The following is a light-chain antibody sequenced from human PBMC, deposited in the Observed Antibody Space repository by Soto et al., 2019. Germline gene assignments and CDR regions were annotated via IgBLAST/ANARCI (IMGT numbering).Light chain of an antibody. CDR3: QEYKRWPSLT. J-gene: IGKJ1*01. V-gene: IGKV3D-15*01. CDR2: AAS. CDR1: QNIDND. Sequence: IVMTQSPATLSLSPGERATLSCRASQNIDNDLAWYQQIPGQAPRLLMYAASTRATGIPARFSGSGSGTKCPSSSSSRRSEDFAVNYCQEYKRWPSLTFGRGTKVEIK.